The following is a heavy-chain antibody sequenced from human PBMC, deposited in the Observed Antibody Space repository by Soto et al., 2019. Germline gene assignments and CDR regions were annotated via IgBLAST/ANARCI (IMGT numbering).Heavy chain of an antibody. CDR3: VRLEDYYGSGGVFY. D-gene: IGHD3-10*01. CDR2: IYYSGST. V-gene: IGHV4-39*01. J-gene: IGHJ4*02. Sequence: QLQLQESGPGLVKPSETLSLTCTVSGGSISSSSYYWGWIRQPPGKGLEWIGSIYYSGSTYYNPSLKSRVTISVDTSKNQFSLKLSSVTAADTAVYYCVRLEDYYGSGGVFYWGQGTLVTVSS. CDR1: GGSISSSSYY.